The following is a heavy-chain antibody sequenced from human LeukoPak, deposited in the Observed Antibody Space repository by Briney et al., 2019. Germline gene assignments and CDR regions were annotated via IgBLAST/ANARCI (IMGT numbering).Heavy chain of an antibody. D-gene: IGHD2-21*02. J-gene: IGHJ4*02. V-gene: IGHV3-66*01. CDR2: MYTGGGR. CDR1: GFSVSNYY. Sequence: PGGSLRLSCAAFGFSVSNYYMSWVRQPPGKGLEWVSVMYTGGGRYYGDSVKGRFTISRDNSKNTVFLQMNSLRVEDTALYYCTRGQSYCGADCYSDWGQGTLVTVSS. CDR3: TRGQSYCGADCYSD.